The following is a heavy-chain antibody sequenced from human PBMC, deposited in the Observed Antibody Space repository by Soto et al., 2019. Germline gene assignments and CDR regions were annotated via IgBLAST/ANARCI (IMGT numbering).Heavy chain of an antibody. D-gene: IGHD6-19*01. Sequence: VQLVESGGGVVQPGGSLRLPCAASGLPFSTYAMHWVRQAPGKGLEWVAVVSHDGRNTHYADSVKGRFTISRDSSKNTVSLEMTSLRAEDTAVYYCAKGGRQWLVTSDFNYWGQGALVTVSS. CDR3: AKGGRQWLVTSDFNY. CDR1: GLPFSTYA. V-gene: IGHV3-30*18. J-gene: IGHJ4*02. CDR2: VSHDGRNT.